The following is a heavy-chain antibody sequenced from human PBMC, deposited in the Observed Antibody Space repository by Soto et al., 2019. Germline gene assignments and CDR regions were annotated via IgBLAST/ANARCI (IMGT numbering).Heavy chain of an antibody. CDR3: ASGWQLKDYYAMDV. CDR2: ISSRSSYI. D-gene: IGHD1-1*01. J-gene: IGHJ6*02. V-gene: IGHV3-21*01. CDR1: GFTFSSYG. Sequence: EVQLVESGGGLVKPGGSLRLSCVGSGFTFSSYGLHWVRQAPGKGLEWVSSISSRSSYIYYADSVKGRFTISRDNAKRSLFLQMTTLRAEGTAMYYCASGWQLKDYYAMDVWGQGTTVTVSS.